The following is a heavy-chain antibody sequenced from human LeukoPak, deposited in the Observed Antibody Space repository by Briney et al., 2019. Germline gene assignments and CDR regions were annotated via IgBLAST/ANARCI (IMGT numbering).Heavy chain of an antibody. D-gene: IGHD4-23*01. CDR2: IYYSGST. Sequence: SETLSLTCTVSGGSISSSSYYWGWIRQPPGKGLEWIGSIYYSGSTYYNPSLKSRVTISVDTSKNQFSLMLSSVTAADTAVYYCARGIYGGNNYYYYYMDVWGKGTTVTVSS. CDR3: ARGIYGGNNYYYYYMDV. CDR1: GGSISSSSYY. V-gene: IGHV4-39*07. J-gene: IGHJ6*03.